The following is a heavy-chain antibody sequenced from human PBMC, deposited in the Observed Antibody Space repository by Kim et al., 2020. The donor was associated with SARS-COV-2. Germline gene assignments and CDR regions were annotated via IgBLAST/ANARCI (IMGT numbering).Heavy chain of an antibody. Sequence: SETLSLTCAVYGGSFSGYYWSWIRQPPGKGLEWIGEINHSGSTNYNPSLKSRVTISVDTSKNQFSLKLSSVTAADTAVYYCARDGGYNWNYGWFDPWGQGTLVTVSS. CDR1: GGSFSGYY. D-gene: IGHD1-7*01. CDR2: INHSGST. J-gene: IGHJ5*02. CDR3: ARDGGYNWNYGWFDP. V-gene: IGHV4-34*01.